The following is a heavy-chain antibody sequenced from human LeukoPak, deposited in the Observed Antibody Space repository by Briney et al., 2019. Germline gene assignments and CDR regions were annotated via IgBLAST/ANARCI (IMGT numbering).Heavy chain of an antibody. CDR3: VKAIFFGSGSYYGY. Sequence: GGSLRLSCSASGFTFSNFPMHWVRQAPGKGLEYVSAISTDGGSTYYPDSAKGRFTISRDNSKNTLYLQMSSLRAEDTAIYYCVKAIFFGSGSYYGYWGQGTLVTVSS. V-gene: IGHV3-64D*09. CDR1: GFTFSNFP. D-gene: IGHD3-22*01. J-gene: IGHJ4*02. CDR2: ISTDGGST.